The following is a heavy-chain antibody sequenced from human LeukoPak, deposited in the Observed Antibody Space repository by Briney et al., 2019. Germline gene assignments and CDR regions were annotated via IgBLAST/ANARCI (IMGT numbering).Heavy chain of an antibody. V-gene: IGHV4-34*01. D-gene: IGHD6-13*01. Sequence: PSETLSLPCAAYGGPFSGYYWSWIRQPPGKGLEGIGEINHSGSTNHNPSLKSRVTIPSTTSKTQFSLKVSSVTAADMAAYYCARAHGSSSNSYFISYWAQGTRVTVSS. CDR1: GGPFSGYY. J-gene: IGHJ4*02. CDR3: ARAHGSSSNSYFISY. CDR2: INHSGST.